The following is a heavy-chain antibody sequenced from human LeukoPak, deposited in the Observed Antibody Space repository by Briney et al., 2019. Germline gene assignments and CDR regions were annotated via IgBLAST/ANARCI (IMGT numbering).Heavy chain of an antibody. Sequence: PGGSLRLSCAASAFTFSSYWMTWVRQAPGKGLEWVANIKQDGSEKYYVASVKGRFTISRDNAKNSLYLQMNSLRAEDTAVYYCARGSGIPYWGQGTLVTVSS. V-gene: IGHV3-7*01. CDR3: ARGSGIPY. CDR2: IKQDGSEK. D-gene: IGHD1-26*01. CDR1: AFTFSSYW. J-gene: IGHJ4*02.